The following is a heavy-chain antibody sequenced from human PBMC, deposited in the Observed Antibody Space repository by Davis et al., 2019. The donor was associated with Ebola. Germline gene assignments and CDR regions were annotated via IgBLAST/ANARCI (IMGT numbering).Heavy chain of an antibody. V-gene: IGHV3-74*01. CDR2: IKSDGSSA. J-gene: IGHJ3*02. CDR3: ARAPKWELDDAFDI. Sequence: GESLKISCAASGFTFSGHWMHWVRQAPGKGLVWVSQIKSDGSSATYADSVKGRFTISRDNAKNTLYLQMNSLRAEDTSLYFCARAPKWELDDAFDIGGQGTMLTVSS. D-gene: IGHD1-26*01. CDR1: GFTFSGHW.